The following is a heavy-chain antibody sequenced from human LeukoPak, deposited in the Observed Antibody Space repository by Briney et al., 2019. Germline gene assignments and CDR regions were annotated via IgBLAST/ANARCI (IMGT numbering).Heavy chain of an antibody. Sequence: PGGSLRLSCAASGFTFSSYAMSWVRQAPGKGLEWVSAISGSGGSTYYADSVKGRFTISRDNSKNTLYLQMNSLRAEDTAVYYCAKDPPQIYGDYSTLGLFDYWGQGTLVTVSS. D-gene: IGHD4-17*01. CDR1: GFTFSSYA. J-gene: IGHJ4*02. V-gene: IGHV3-23*01. CDR2: ISGSGGST. CDR3: AKDPPQIYGDYSTLGLFDY.